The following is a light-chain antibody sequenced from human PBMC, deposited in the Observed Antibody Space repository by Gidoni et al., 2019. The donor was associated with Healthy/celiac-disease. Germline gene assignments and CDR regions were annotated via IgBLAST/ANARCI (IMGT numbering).Light chain of an antibody. J-gene: IGKJ2*01. CDR1: QSVTNNY. V-gene: IGKV3-20*01. Sequence: EIVLTQSPGTLSLSPGERATPSCRASQSVTNNYLAWYQQKPGQAPRLVIYDASKRATGIPDRFSGSGSGPDFTLTISRLEPEDFAVYYCQQSGSSPYTFGQGSKLEMK. CDR2: DAS. CDR3: QQSGSSPYT.